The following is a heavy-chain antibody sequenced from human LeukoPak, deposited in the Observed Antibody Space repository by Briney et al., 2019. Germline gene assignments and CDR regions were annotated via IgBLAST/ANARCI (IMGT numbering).Heavy chain of an antibody. CDR3: ARGGPRTVTTGHGFDY. CDR1: GYTFTSYY. V-gene: IGHV1-46*01. J-gene: IGHJ4*02. D-gene: IGHD4-11*01. CDR2: INPSGGST. Sequence: ASVKVSCKASGYTFTSYYMHWVRQAPGQGLEWMGIINPSGGSTSYAQKFQGRVTMTRDTSTSTVYMELSSLRSEDTAVYYCARGGPRTVTTGHGFDYWGQGTLVTVSS.